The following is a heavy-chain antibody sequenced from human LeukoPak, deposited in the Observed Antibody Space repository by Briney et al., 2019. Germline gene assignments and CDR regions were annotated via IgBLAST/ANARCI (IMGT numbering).Heavy chain of an antibody. Sequence: PGGSPRLSCAASGFTFSKYDMYWIRQAPGKGLECVSVISRDGTTYYADSVKGRFTISRDNSQNTLSLQMNSLKAEDTAVYYCSKKGQNDDYGKPDWGQGTLVTVSS. V-gene: IGHV3-23*01. CDR1: GFTFSKYD. D-gene: IGHD4-17*01. CDR3: SKKGQNDDYGKPD. CDR2: ISRDGTT. J-gene: IGHJ4*02.